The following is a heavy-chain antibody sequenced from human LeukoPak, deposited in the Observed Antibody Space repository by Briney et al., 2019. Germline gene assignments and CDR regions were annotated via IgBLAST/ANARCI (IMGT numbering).Heavy chain of an antibody. CDR2: ISGSGGST. J-gene: IGHJ4*02. CDR1: GFTFSSYA. Sequence: GGSLRLSCAASGFTFSSYAMSWVRQAPGKGLEWVSAISGSGGSTYYADSVKGQFTISRENAKNSLYLQMNSLRAGDTAVYYCAGERWVSVVPAAFDYWGQGTLVTVSS. V-gene: IGHV3-23*01. D-gene: IGHD2-2*01. CDR3: AGERWVSVVPAAFDY.